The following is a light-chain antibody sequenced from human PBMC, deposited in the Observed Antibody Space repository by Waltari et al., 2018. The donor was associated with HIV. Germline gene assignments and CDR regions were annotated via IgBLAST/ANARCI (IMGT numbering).Light chain of an antibody. CDR2: DND. Sequence: QSVLTQPPSVSAAPGQKVTISCSGSTPNIGSNFVSWYQQFSETAPKLLIFDNDKRPSGIPDRFSGAKSGTSATLGLTGLQSGDEANYYCATWDNKLSALVFGGGTKVTVL. CDR3: ATWDNKLSALV. CDR1: TPNIGSNF. V-gene: IGLV1-51*01. J-gene: IGLJ2*01.